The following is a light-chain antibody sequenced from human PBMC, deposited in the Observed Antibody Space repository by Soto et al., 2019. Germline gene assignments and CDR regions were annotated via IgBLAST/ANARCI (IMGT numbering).Light chain of an antibody. V-gene: IGKV1-6*01. CDR2: AAS. Sequence: AIQMTQSPSSLSASVGDRVTITCRASQGVRNDLGWYQQKPGKAPKLLIYAASSLQSGVPSRFSGSGSGTDFTLTINSLQPEDFATYYCLQDYNDPYTFGQGTKLEIK. CDR3: LQDYNDPYT. J-gene: IGKJ2*01. CDR1: QGVRND.